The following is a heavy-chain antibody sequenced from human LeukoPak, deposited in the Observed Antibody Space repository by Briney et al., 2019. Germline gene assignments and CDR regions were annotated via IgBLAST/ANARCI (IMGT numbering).Heavy chain of an antibody. D-gene: IGHD3-16*01. CDR3: TRGGEYYYYYYGMDV. CDR1: GGSFSGYY. J-gene: IGHJ6*02. CDR2: INHSGST. V-gene: IGHV4-34*01. Sequence: SETLSLTCAVYGGSFSGYYWSWIRQPPGKGLEWIGEINHSGSTNYNPSLKSRVTISVDTSKNQFSLKLSSVTAADTAVYYCTRGGEYYYYYYGMDVWGQGTTVTVSS.